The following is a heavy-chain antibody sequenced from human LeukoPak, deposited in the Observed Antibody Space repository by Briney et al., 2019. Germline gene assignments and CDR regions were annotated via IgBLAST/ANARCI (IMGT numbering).Heavy chain of an antibody. Sequence: GGSLRLSCAASGFTFSSYGMHWVRQAPGKGLEWGAFIRYDGSNKYYADSVKGRFTISRDNSKNTLYLQMNSLRAEDTAVYYCARAPHYSSGWYDYWGQGTLVTVSS. D-gene: IGHD6-19*01. CDR2: IRYDGSNK. CDR1: GFTFSSYG. J-gene: IGHJ4*02. CDR3: ARAPHYSSGWYDY. V-gene: IGHV3-30*02.